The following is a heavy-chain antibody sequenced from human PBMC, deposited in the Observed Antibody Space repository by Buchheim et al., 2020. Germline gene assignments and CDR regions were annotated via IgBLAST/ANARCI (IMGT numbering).Heavy chain of an antibody. D-gene: IGHD6-6*01. CDR2: INPSGGST. J-gene: IGHJ6*03. CDR1: GYTFTSYY. Sequence: QVQLVQSGAEVKKPGASVKVSCKASGYTFTSYYMHWVRQAPGQGLEWMGIINPSGGSTSYAQKFQGKVPMTRVTSTSPVSLELSSLRSEDTAVYYCARDCRSSSSEHAGMDVWGKGTT. V-gene: IGHV1-46*01. CDR3: ARDCRSSSSEHAGMDV.